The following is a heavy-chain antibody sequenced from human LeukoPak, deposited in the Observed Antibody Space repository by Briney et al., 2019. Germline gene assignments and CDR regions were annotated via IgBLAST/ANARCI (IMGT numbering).Heavy chain of an antibody. V-gene: IGHV1-2*02. CDR1: GYTFTGYY. CDR2: INPNSGGT. Sequence: GASVKVSCKASGYTFTGYYMHWVRQAPGQGLEWMGWINPNSGGTNYAQKFQGRVTMTRDRSISTAYMELRRLSSDDAAVYYCARESDPRKYWGQGTLVTVPS. J-gene: IGHJ4*02. CDR3: ARESDPRKY.